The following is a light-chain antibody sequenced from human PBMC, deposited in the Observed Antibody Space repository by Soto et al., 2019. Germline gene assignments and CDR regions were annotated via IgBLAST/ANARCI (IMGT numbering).Light chain of an antibody. V-gene: IGKV3-11*01. CDR2: DAS. Sequence: EIVLTQSPATLSLSPGERATLSCRASQSVSRNLAWYQQRPGQAPRLLIYDASNRATGIPARFSGSGSGTDLTLTISSLEPEDFAVYYCQQRSNWPPLSFGGGTKVEIK. CDR3: QQRSNWPPLS. CDR1: QSVSRN. J-gene: IGKJ4*01.